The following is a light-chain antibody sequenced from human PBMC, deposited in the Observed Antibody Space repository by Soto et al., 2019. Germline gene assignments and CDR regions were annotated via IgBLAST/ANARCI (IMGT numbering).Light chain of an antibody. J-gene: IGLJ1*01. CDR1: SSDVGGYDF. CDR3: CSYAATYVYV. Sequence: QPVLTQPRSVSGSPGQSVTVSCTGTSSDVGGYDFVSWYQQHPGKAPKLMIYDVSKRPSGVPDRFSGSKSGNTASLTISGLQAEDEAVYFCCSYAATYVYVFGTGTKLTVL. CDR2: DVS. V-gene: IGLV2-11*01.